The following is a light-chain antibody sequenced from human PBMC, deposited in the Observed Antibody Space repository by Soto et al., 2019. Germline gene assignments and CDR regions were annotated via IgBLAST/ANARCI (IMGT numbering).Light chain of an antibody. Sequence: QSVLTHPPSASGTPGQRVTFSCSGSSSNIGSNTVNWYQQLPGTAPKLLIYSNNQRPSGVPDRFSGSKSGTSASLAISGLQSEDEADYYCAAWDDSLNGHVFGTGTKVTVL. CDR1: SSNIGSNT. V-gene: IGLV1-44*01. CDR2: SNN. CDR3: AAWDDSLNGHV. J-gene: IGLJ1*01.